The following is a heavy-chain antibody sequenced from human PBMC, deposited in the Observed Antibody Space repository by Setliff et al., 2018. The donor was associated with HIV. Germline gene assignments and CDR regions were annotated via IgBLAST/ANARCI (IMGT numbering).Heavy chain of an antibody. J-gene: IGHJ4*02. CDR2: MYRSGST. D-gene: IGHD3-16*01. CDR1: GGSISSYY. Sequence: KPSETLSLTCTVSGGSISSYYWSWIRQPAGKGLEWIGRMYRSGSTNYNPSLKSRVTMSVDTSKNQFSLKLSAVTAADTAVYYCAGGPTTRYFDHWGQGNLVTVSS. CDR3: AGGPTTRYFDH. V-gene: IGHV4-4*07.